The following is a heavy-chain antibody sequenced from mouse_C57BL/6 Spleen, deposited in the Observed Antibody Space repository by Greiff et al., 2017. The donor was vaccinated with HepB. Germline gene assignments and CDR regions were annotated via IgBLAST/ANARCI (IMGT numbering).Heavy chain of an antibody. V-gene: IGHV5-16*01. CDR3: ARDGYDGYPYYAMDY. J-gene: IGHJ4*01. CDR1: GFTFSDYY. CDR2: INYDGSST. Sequence: EVHLVESEGGLVQPGSSMKLSCTASGFTFSDYYMAWVRQVPEKGLEWVANINYDGSSTYYLDSLKSRFIISRDNAKNILYLQMSSLKSEDTATYYCARDGYDGYPYYAMDYWGQGTSVTVSS. D-gene: IGHD2-3*01.